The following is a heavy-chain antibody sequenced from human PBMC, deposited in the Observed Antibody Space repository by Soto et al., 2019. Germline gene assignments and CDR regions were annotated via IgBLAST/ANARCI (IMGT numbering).Heavy chain of an antibody. D-gene: IGHD2-2*02. CDR3: ATYIVVVPAAIGWFDP. J-gene: IGHJ5*02. Sequence: GASVKGSCKVSGYTLTELSMHWVRQAHGKGLEWMGGFDPEDGETIYAQKFQGRVTMTEDTSTDTAYMELSSLRSEDTAVYYCATYIVVVPAAIGWFDPWGQGTLVTVSS. CDR2: FDPEDGET. CDR1: GYTLTELS. V-gene: IGHV1-24*01.